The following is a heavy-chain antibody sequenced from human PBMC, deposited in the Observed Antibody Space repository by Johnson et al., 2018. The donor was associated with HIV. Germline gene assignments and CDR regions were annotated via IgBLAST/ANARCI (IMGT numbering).Heavy chain of an antibody. V-gene: IGHV3-20*04. J-gene: IGHJ3*02. D-gene: IGHD3-22*01. CDR1: GFTFDDYG. CDR3: ARGVVVVILDAFDI. Sequence: VQLLESGGGVVRPGGSLRLSCAASGFTFDDYGMSWVRQAPGKGLEWVSGINWNGGSTGYVDSVKGRFIISRDNAKNSLYLQMNSLRAEDTALYYCARGVVVVILDAFDIWGQGTMVTVSS. CDR2: INWNGGST.